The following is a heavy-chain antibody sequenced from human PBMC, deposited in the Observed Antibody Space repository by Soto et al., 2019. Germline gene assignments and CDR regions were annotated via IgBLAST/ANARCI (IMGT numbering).Heavy chain of an antibody. CDR3: AGSGSQELVYFDY. D-gene: IGHD6-13*01. V-gene: IGHV3-43*01. CDR1: GLTFDDCT. CDR2: ISWDGGST. J-gene: IGHJ4*01. Sequence: PACCLRLCGAACGLTFDDCTRHWVRKTPGKGLEWVSLISWDGGSTYYADSVKGRFTISRDNSKNSLYLQMNSLRTEDTALYYCAGSGSQELVYFDYWGHGTPVTVSS.